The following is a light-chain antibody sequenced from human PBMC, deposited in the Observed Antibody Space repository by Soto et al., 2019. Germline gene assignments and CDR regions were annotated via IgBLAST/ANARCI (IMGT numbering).Light chain of an antibody. V-gene: IGKV3-15*01. CDR3: QQYTDWPIT. CDR2: AAS. CDR1: QSINSN. Sequence: EVLMPPSPATLSVSPVDISHLYFIASQSINSNLAWYQQQPGQAPRLIIYAASTRATAVPDRFSGSGSGTDFTLTITSLQSDDFAVYFCQQYTDWPITFGQGPRLEIK. J-gene: IGKJ5*01.